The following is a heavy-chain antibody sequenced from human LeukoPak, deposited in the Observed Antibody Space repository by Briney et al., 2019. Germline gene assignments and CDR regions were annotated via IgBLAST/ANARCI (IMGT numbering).Heavy chain of an antibody. Sequence: PSATQSLTCTVSGGSISIGNYYWTWIRQPPGKGRDWIGYIYYSGSTYYNPSLNSRIAISVDTSDNHFSLKLRSLTSTDSAAFYCARSSFYSSSWYFDYRGQGTLGTVSS. CDR2: IYYSGST. V-gene: IGHV4-30-4*08. CDR3: ARSSFYSSSWYFDY. CDR1: GGSISIGNYY. D-gene: IGHD6-13*01. J-gene: IGHJ4*02.